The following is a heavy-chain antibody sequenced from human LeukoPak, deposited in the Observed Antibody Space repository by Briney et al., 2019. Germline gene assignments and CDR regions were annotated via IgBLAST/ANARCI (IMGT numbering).Heavy chain of an antibody. CDR2: FSPNSGGT. CDR3: ARDAETTLYLHY. D-gene: IGHD1-1*01. V-gene: IGHV1-2*02. Sequence: GASVKVSCKASGYTFTAYYIHWVRQAPGQGLEWMGWFSPNSGGTNYAQKFQGRVTMTRDTSIRTAYMGLSSLTADDTAVYYCARDAETTLYLHYWGQGTLVTVSS. J-gene: IGHJ4*02. CDR1: GYTFTAYY.